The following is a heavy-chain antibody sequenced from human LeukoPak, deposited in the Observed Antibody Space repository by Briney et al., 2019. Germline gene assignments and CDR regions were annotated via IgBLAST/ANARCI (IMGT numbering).Heavy chain of an antibody. V-gene: IGHV1-2*02. D-gene: IGHD1-14*01. CDR2: INPNSGGT. CDR3: ARSSGRSPNRDYMDV. CDR1: GYTFTSYY. J-gene: IGHJ6*03. Sequence: ASVKVSCKASGYTFTSYYMHWVRQAPGQGLEWMGWINPNSGGTNYAQKFQGRVTMTRDTSTSTVYMELSSLRSDDTAVYYCARSSGRSPNRDYMDVWGKGTTVTISS.